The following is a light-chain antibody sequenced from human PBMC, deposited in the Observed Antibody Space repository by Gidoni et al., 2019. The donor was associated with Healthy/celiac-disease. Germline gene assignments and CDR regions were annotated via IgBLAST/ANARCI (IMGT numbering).Light chain of an antibody. CDR1: QSISSW. CDR3: QQYNSYSRT. J-gene: IGKJ1*01. CDR2: DAS. Sequence: QMTQSPSTLSASVGDRVTITCRASQSISSWLAWYQQKPGKAPKLLIYDASSLESGVPSRFSGSGSGTEFTLTISSLQPDDFATYYCQQYNSYSRTFGQGTKVEIK. V-gene: IGKV1-5*01.